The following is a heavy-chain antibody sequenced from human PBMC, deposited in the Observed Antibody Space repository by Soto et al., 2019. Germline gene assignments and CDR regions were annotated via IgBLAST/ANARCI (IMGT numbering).Heavy chain of an antibody. J-gene: IGHJ6*02. D-gene: IGHD6-19*01. Sequence: GGSLRLSCAASGFTFSNAWMNWVRQAPGKGLEWVGRIKSKTDGGTTDYAAPVKGRFTISRDDSKNTLYLQMNSLKTEDTAVYYCTTGGWLVRGRDYYYGMDVWGQGTTVTVSS. V-gene: IGHV3-15*07. CDR3: TTGGWLVRGRDYYYGMDV. CDR1: GFTFSNAW. CDR2: IKSKTDGGTT.